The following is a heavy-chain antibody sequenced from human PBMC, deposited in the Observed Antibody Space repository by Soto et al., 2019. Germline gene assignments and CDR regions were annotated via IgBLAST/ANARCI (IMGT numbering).Heavy chain of an antibody. D-gene: IGHD1-26*01. CDR2: MSYSGST. CDR1: GGSISRSSYY. CDR3: SRRAPERFDP. V-gene: IGHV4-39*01. J-gene: IGHJ5*02. Sequence: KPSETLSLTCTVSGGSISRSSYYWVWIRQPPGKGLEWVGSMSYSGSTYYNPSLKSRVAISVDTSKNQLSLQVSSVTAADTAVYYCSRRAPERFDPWGQGTLVTVSS.